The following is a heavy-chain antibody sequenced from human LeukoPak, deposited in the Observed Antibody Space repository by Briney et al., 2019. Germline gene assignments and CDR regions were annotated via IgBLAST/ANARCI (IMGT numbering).Heavy chain of an antibody. J-gene: IGHJ2*01. CDR1: GYTFAGYY. D-gene: IGHD6-13*01. CDR3: ARDRARIADFLKDWYFDF. CDR2: INPKSGGT. Sequence: ASVKVSCKASGYTFAGYYIHWVRQAPGQGLEWMGWINPKSGGTTYAQKFQGRVTLPRDTTISALYMELSSLRSDDTAVYFCARDRARIADFLKDWYFDFWGRGTLVTVS. V-gene: IGHV1-2*02.